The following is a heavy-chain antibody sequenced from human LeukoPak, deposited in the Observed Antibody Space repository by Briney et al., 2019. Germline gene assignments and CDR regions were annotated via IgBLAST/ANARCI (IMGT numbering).Heavy chain of an antibody. Sequence: SETLSLTCTVSGGSISSSSYYWGWIRQPPGKGLEWIGSIYYSGSTYYNPSLKSRVTISVDTSKNQFSLKLSSVTAADTAVFYCARGRGGPYFDLWGRGTLVTVSS. J-gene: IGHJ2*01. CDR3: ARGRGGPYFDL. CDR1: GGSISSSSYY. V-gene: IGHV4-39*07. CDR2: IYYSGST.